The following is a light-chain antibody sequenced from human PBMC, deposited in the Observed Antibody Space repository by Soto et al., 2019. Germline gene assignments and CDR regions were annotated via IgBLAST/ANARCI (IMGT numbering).Light chain of an antibody. CDR3: SSHTSSVTRV. CDR1: SSDVGGYNY. V-gene: IGLV2-14*01. Sequence: QSALTQPASVSGSPGQSITISCTGTSSDVGGYNYVSWYQQHPGKAPKLMIYEVSNRPSGVSYRFSGSKSGNTASLTISGLQAEDEADYYCSSHTSSVTRVFGTGTKVTVL. J-gene: IGLJ1*01. CDR2: EVS.